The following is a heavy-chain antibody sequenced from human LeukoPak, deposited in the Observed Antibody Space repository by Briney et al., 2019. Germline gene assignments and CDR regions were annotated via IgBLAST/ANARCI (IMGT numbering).Heavy chain of an antibody. CDR2: INHSGST. J-gene: IGHJ4*02. Sequence: GSLRLSCAASGFTFSSYAMSWIRQPPGKGLEWIGEINHSGSTNYNPSLKSRVTISVDTSKNQFSLKLSSVTAADTAVYYCARRRQWLARIDYWGQGTLVTVSS. CDR1: GFTFSSYA. D-gene: IGHD6-19*01. CDR3: ARRRQWLARIDY. V-gene: IGHV4-34*01.